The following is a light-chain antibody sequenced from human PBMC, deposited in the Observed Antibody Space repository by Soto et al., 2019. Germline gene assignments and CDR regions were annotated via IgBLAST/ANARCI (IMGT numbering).Light chain of an antibody. J-gene: IGKJ2*01. CDR2: HAS. Sequence: DIQMTQSPSSLSASVGDRVTITCRAGQRITKYLNWYQQKPGKAPKLLIHHASTLQSGVPSSFSGRGSGKDCTLTISSLQPDDVATYYCQQSYTTPYTFGQGTKLEI. CDR3: QQSYTTPYT. V-gene: IGKV1-39*01. CDR1: QRITKY.